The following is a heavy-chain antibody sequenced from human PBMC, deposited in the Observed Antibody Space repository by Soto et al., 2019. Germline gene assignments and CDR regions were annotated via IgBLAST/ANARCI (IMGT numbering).Heavy chain of an antibody. Sequence: ASVKVSCKASGYTFTSYGISWVRQASGQGLEWMGWISAYNGNTNYAQKFQGKVTMTTDTSTSTAYMELRSLRSDDTAVYYCARGSGYDSDYYYYGMDVWGQGTTVTVSS. CDR3: ARGSGYDSDYYYYGMDV. V-gene: IGHV1-18*01. D-gene: IGHD5-12*01. CDR2: ISAYNGNT. CDR1: GYTFTSYG. J-gene: IGHJ6*02.